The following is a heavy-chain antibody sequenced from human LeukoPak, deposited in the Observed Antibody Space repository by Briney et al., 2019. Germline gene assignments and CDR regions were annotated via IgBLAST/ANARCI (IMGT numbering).Heavy chain of an antibody. D-gene: IGHD5-18*01. V-gene: IGHV4-59*01. CDR3: ARAGYSYGYGY. CDR1: GGSISSYY. CDR2: IYYSGST. Sequence: SETLSLTXTVSGGSISSYYWSWIRQPPGKGLEWIGYIYYSGSTNYNPSLKSRVTISVDTSKNQFPLKLSSVTAADTAVYYCARAGYSYGYGYWGQGTLVTVSS. J-gene: IGHJ4*02.